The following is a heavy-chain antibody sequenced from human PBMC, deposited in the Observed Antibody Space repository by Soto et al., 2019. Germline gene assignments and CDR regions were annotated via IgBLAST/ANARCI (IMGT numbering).Heavy chain of an antibody. D-gene: IGHD3-22*01. CDR2: ISGSGGST. J-gene: IGHJ4*02. V-gene: IGHV3-23*01. CDR1: GFTFSSYA. Sequence: EVQLLESGGGLVQPGGSLRLSCAASGFTFSSYAMSWVRQAPGKGLEWVSAISGSGGSTYYADSVKGRFTISRDNSKNTLYLQMNSLRAEDRAVYYCAKDDSIVVVLPSDYWGQGTLVTVSS. CDR3: AKDDSIVVVLPSDY.